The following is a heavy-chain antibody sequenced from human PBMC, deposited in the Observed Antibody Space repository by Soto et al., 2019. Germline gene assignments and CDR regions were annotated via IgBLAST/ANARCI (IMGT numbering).Heavy chain of an antibody. V-gene: IGHV3-7*03. J-gene: IGHJ4*02. CDR3: ARWGNSRWAREGYYFDY. Sequence: EVQLVESGGGLVQPGGSLRLSCAASGFTFSSYWMSWVRQAPGKGLEWVANIKQDGSEKYYVDSVKGRFTISRDNAKNSLYLQMNSLRAEDTAVYYCARWGNSRWAREGYYFDYWGQGTLVTVSS. CDR1: GFTFSSYW. CDR2: IKQDGSEK. D-gene: IGHD7-27*01.